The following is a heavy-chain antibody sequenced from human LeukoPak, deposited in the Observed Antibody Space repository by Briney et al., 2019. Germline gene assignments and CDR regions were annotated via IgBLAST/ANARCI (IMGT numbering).Heavy chain of an antibody. CDR2: IYYSGST. CDR3: ARDTYYYYMDV. J-gene: IGHJ6*03. Sequence: PSETLSLTCTVSGGSISSSSYYWGWIRQPPGKRLEWIGSIYYSGSTYYNPSLKSRVTISVDTSKNQFSLKLSSVTAADTAVYYCARDTYYYYMDVWGKGTTVTVSS. V-gene: IGHV4-39*07. CDR1: GGSISSSSYY.